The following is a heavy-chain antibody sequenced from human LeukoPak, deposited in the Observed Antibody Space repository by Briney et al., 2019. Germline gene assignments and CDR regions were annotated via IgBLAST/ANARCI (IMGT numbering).Heavy chain of an antibody. CDR1: GFTFSSYV. CDR2: ISGSGGST. Sequence: GGSLRLSCAASGFTFSSYVMSWVRQAPGKGLEWVSAISGSGGSTYYADSVKGRFTISRDNSKNTLYLQMNSLRAEETAVYYCTSLSQYSSGRYGFDYWGQGTLVTVSS. V-gene: IGHV3-23*01. J-gene: IGHJ4*02. CDR3: TSLSQYSSGRYGFDY. D-gene: IGHD6-19*01.